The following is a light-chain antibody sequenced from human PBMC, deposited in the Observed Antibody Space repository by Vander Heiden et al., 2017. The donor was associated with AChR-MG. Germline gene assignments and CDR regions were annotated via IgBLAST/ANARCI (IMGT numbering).Light chain of an antibody. CDR3: QSYDSSLSGSTV. CDR2: GNS. V-gene: IGLV1-40*01. Sequence: QSVLTQPPSVSGAPGQMVTISCTGSSSNIGAGYDVHCDQQLPETATNLLSYGNSNRPSGDPDRFSGSKSGTSASLAINGLQAEDEADYYCQSYDSSLSGSTVFGGGTKLTVL. CDR1: SSNIGAGYD. J-gene: IGLJ2*01.